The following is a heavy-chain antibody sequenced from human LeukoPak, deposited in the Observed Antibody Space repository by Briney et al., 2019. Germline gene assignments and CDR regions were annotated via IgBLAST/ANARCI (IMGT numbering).Heavy chain of an antibody. Sequence: PGGSLSLSCAASGFTVSSNYMSWVRQAPGKGLEWVSVIYSGGSTYYADSVKGRFTISRDKSKNTLYLQMNSLRAEDTAVYYCARDDSSGYHYRFDYWGQGTLVTVSS. V-gene: IGHV3-66*02. CDR2: IYSGGST. CDR3: ARDDSSGYHYRFDY. J-gene: IGHJ4*02. D-gene: IGHD3-22*01. CDR1: GFTVSSNY.